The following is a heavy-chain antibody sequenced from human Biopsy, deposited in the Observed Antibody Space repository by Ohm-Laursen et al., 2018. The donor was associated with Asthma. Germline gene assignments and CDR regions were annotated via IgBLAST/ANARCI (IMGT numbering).Heavy chain of an antibody. CDR1: GDSFSNYA. Sequence: ASVKVSCKASGDSFSNYAISWVRQAPGQGLEWMGGLTPIFGTLNYAQKFRGRVTITADESTTTAYMELTTLTIDDTAVYYCARVQPTQGRDGNWGQGTLVTVSA. CDR3: ARVQPTQGRDGN. J-gene: IGHJ4*02. V-gene: IGHV1-69*13. CDR2: LTPIFGTL. D-gene: IGHD5-24*01.